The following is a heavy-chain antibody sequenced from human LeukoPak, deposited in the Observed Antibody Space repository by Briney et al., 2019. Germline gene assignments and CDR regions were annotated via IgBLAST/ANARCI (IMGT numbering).Heavy chain of an antibody. CDR3: ASGNIRGYSGYDLDYFDY. J-gene: IGHJ4*02. D-gene: IGHD5-12*01. V-gene: IGHV1-46*01. Sequence: ASLKVSCKASGYTFTSYYMHWVRQAPGQGLEWMGIINPSGGSTSYAQKFQGRVAMTRDTSTSTVYMELSSLRSEDTAVYYCASGNIRGYSGYDLDYFDYWGQGTLVTVSS. CDR2: INPSGGST. CDR1: GYTFTSYY.